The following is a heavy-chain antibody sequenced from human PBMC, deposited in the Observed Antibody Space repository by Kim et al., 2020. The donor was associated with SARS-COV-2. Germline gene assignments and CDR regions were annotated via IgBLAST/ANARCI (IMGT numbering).Heavy chain of an antibody. Sequence: NTNYAQKLQGRVTMTTDTSTSTAYMELRSLRSDDTAVYYCARDQGSYYAYWGQGTLVTVSS. J-gene: IGHJ4*02. CDR2: NT. D-gene: IGHD1-26*01. CDR3: ARDQGSYYAY. V-gene: IGHV1-18*01.